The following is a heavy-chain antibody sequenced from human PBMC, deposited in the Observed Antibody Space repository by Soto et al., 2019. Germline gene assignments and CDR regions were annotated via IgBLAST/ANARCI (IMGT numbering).Heavy chain of an antibody. CDR2: IYYTGTT. D-gene: IGHD3-22*01. CDR1: GGSITSYY. CDR3: ARAGGIYYDSSGFLDY. Sequence: SETLSLTCTVSGGSITSYYWSRIRQPPGKGLDWIGYIYYTGTTKYNPSLKSRVTISVDTSKNQFSPKLSSVTAADTALYYCARAGGIYYDSSGFLDYWGQGTLVTVSS. J-gene: IGHJ4*02. V-gene: IGHV4-59*01.